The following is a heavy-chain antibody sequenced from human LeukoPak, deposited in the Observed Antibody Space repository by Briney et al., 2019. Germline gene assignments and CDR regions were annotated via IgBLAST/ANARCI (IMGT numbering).Heavy chain of an antibody. D-gene: IGHD3-10*01. CDR2: IYYSGST. CDR3: ARAWGAPRRITMVRGVLDV. V-gene: IGHV4-34*01. CDR1: SGSFSGYY. J-gene: IGHJ6*02. Sequence: SETLSLTCAVYSGSFSGYYWSWIRQPPGKGLEWIGSIYYSGSTYYNPSLKSRVTISVDTSKNQFSLKLSSVTAADTAVYYCARAWGAPRRITMVRGVLDVWGQGTTVTVSS.